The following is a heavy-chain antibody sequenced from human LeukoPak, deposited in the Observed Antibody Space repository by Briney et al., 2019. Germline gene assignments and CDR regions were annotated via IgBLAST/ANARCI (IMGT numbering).Heavy chain of an antibody. CDR1: GDSINGYF. CDR3: ARHGTTGPVSGLPLDH. V-gene: IGHV4-59*08. CDR2: IYYRGGT. J-gene: IGHJ4*01. Sequence: PSETLSLTCTVSGDSINGYFWSWIRQPPGQGLEWVGYIYYRGGTSYNPSLGGRITVSLDTSRNQFFLRLTSVTPADTAMYYCARHGTTGPVSGLPLDHWGHGTLVSVSS. D-gene: IGHD4-17*01.